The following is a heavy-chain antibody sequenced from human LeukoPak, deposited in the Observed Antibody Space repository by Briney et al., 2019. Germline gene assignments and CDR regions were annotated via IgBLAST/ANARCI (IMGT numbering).Heavy chain of an antibody. J-gene: IGHJ4*02. D-gene: IGHD1-1*01. CDR2: INHSGST. V-gene: IGHV4-34*01. CDR1: GGSFSGYY. Sequence: SETLSLTCAVCGGSFSGYYWSWIRQPPGKGLEWIGEINHSGSTNYNPSLKSRVTISVDTSKNQFSLKLSSVTAADTAVYYCASLGTTGTTFDYWGQGTLVTVSS. CDR3: ASLGTTGTTFDY.